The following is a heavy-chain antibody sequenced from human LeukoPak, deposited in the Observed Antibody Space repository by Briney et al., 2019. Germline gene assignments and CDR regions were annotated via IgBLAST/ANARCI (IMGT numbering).Heavy chain of an antibody. CDR3: ARDCGYSSSWYYFDY. CDR2: ISYDGSNK. D-gene: IGHD6-13*01. Sequence: PGGSLRLSCAASGFTFSSYAMHWVRQAPGKGLEWVAVISYDGSNKYYADSVKGRFTISRDNSKNTLYLQMNSLRAEDTAVYYCARDCGYSSSWYYFDYWGQGTLVTVSS. V-gene: IGHV3-30-3*01. CDR1: GFTFSSYA. J-gene: IGHJ4*02.